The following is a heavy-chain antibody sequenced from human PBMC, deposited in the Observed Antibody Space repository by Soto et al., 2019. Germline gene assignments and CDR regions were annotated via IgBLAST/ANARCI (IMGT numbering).Heavy chain of an antibody. J-gene: IGHJ4*02. CDR1: GGTFSSYT. CDR3: ARDTRFDAVYDY. Sequence: SVKVSCKASGGTFSSYTIIWVRQAPGQGLEWMGRIIPILGIANYAQKFQGRVTITADKSTSTAYMELSSLRSEDTAVYYCARDTRFDAVYDYWGQGTLVTVSS. CDR2: IIPILGIA. D-gene: IGHD3-16*01. V-gene: IGHV1-69*04.